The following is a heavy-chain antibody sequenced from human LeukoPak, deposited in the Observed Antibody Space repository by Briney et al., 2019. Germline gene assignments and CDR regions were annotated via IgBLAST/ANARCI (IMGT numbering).Heavy chain of an antibody. D-gene: IGHD6-6*01. Sequence: ASVKVSCKASGYTFTDYYMHWVRQAPGQGLEWMGWINPNSGGTNYAQKFQGRVTMTRDTSISTAYMELSRLRSDDTAVYYCARLTSIAARGTDYWGQGTLVTVSS. CDR2: INPNSGGT. CDR1: GYTFTDYY. CDR3: ARLTSIAARGTDY. J-gene: IGHJ4*02. V-gene: IGHV1-2*02.